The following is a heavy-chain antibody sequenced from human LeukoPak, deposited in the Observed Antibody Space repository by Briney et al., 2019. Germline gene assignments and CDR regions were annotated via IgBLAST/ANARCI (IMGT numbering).Heavy chain of an antibody. CDR3: ARVSRGP. CDR1: GFTFSSHA. V-gene: IGHV3-23*01. CDR2: IDSSGGTT. J-gene: IGHJ5*02. Sequence: GGSLRLSCAASGFTFSSHAMTWVRQAPGKGLEWVSSIDSSGGTTYYADSVKGRFTISRDNSKNTLYLQMNSLRAEDTAVYYCARVSRGPWGQGTLVTVSS. D-gene: IGHD3-10*01.